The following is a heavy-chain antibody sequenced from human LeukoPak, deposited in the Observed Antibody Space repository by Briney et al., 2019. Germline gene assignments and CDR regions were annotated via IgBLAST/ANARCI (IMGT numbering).Heavy chain of an antibody. J-gene: IGHJ3*02. D-gene: IGHD2-21*02. Sequence: QPGGSLRLSCAASGFTFSSYDMNWVRQAPGKGLEWVSAITGSGATTYYADSVKGRITISRDNSKNTLYLQMNSLRVEDTAVYYCAKADLTTADRDAFDIWGQGTVVAVSS. CDR3: AKADLTTADRDAFDI. CDR1: GFTFSSYD. V-gene: IGHV3-23*01. CDR2: ITGSGATT.